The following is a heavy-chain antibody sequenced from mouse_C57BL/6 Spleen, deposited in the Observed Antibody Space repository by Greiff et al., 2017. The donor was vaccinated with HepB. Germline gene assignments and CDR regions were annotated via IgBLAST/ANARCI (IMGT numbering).Heavy chain of an antibody. CDR3: ARGRWYFDV. J-gene: IGHJ1*03. CDR2: IHPNSGST. CDR1: GYTFTSYW. Sequence: VKLQESGAELVKPGASVKLSCKASGYTFTSYWMHWVKQRPGQGLEWIGMIHPNSGSTNYNEKFKSKATLTVDKSSSTAYMQLSSLTSEDSAVYYCARGRWYFDVWGTGTTVTVSS. V-gene: IGHV1-64*01.